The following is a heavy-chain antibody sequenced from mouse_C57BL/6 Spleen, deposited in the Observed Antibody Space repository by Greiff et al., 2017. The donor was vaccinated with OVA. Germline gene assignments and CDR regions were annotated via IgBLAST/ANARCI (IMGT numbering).Heavy chain of an antibody. CDR1: GYTFTSYW. CDR2: IDPSDSYT. V-gene: IGHV1-69*01. Sequence: QVQLQQPGAELVMPGASVKLSCKASGYTFTSYWMHWVKQRPGQGLEWIGEIDPSDSYTNYNQKFKGKSTLTVDKSSSTAYMQLSSLTSEDSAVYYCARKAGTTVVDLDYWGQGTTLTVSS. CDR3: ARKAGTTVVDLDY. J-gene: IGHJ2*01. D-gene: IGHD1-1*01.